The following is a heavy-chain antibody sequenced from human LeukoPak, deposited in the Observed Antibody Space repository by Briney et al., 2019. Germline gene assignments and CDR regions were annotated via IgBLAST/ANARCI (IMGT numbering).Heavy chain of an antibody. V-gene: IGHV5-51*01. Sequence: GESLQISCKGSGYPFIRFWIGWVRQMPGKGLEWMGIIYPGDSETRYSPSFQGQVTISVDKSISTAYLQWSNLKASDTAMYYCVRYCGGDCYSGIDYWGQGTLVTVSS. CDR2: IYPGDSET. J-gene: IGHJ4*02. CDR1: GYPFIRFW. CDR3: VRYCGGDCYSGIDY. D-gene: IGHD2-21*02.